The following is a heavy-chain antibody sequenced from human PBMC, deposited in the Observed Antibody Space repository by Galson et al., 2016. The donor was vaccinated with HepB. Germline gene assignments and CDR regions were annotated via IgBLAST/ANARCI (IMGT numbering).Heavy chain of an antibody. CDR3: ARGGFCGSSRCRPHLYAMDV. D-gene: IGHD2-2*01. V-gene: IGHV3-30-3*01. CDR2: VSYDGNNK. CDR1: GFTFSTFT. J-gene: IGHJ6*02. Sequence: SLRLSCAASGFTFSTFTMHWVRQAPGKGLEWVAVVSYDGNNKYYADSVKGRFTVSRDNSKNTVNLYMNALRAEDTAVYYCARGGFCGSSRCRPHLYAMDVWGQGTTVTVSS.